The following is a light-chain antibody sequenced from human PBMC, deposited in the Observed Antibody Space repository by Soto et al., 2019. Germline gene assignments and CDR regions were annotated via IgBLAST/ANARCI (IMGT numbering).Light chain of an antibody. J-gene: IGLJ2*01. V-gene: IGLV1-44*01. CDR1: SSNIGSNP. CDR3: AAWDDSLNGVV. CDR2: SNN. Sequence: QLVLTQPPSASGTPGQRVTISCSGSSSNIGSNPVNWYQQLPGTAPKLLINSNNQRPSGVPDRFSASKSGTSASLAITGLQSEDEADYYCAAWDDSLNGVVFGGGTQLTVL.